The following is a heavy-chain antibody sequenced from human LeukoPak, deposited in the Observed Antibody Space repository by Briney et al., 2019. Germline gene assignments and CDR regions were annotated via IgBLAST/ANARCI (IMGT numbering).Heavy chain of an antibody. V-gene: IGHV3-30*03. J-gene: IGHJ4*02. CDR1: GFTLHSYG. Sequence: PGGSLRLSCTASGFTLHSYGMHWVRQAPGKGLEWVALISYDGSLKYYADSAKGRFTISRDNSKNTVYLQMNSLRPEDTAVYYCARDMSTKYTFDYSGQGTLVTVSS. CDR3: ARDMSTKYTFDY. D-gene: IGHD1-1*01. CDR2: ISYDGSLK.